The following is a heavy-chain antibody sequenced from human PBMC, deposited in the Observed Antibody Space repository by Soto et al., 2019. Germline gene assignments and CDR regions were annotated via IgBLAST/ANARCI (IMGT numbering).Heavy chain of an antibody. CDR2: ISAYNGNT. CDR1: GYTFTSYG. V-gene: IGHV1-18*01. J-gene: IGHJ4*02. CDR3: ARDWSLWGGDSWGLDY. Sequence: QVQLVQSGAEVKKPGASVKVSCKASGYTFTSYGISWVRQAPGQGLEWMGWISAYNGNTNYAQKLQGRVTMTTDTSPSTDHMELRSLRSDDTVVYYCARDWSLWGGDSWGLDYWGQGTLVTVSS. D-gene: IGHD4-17*01.